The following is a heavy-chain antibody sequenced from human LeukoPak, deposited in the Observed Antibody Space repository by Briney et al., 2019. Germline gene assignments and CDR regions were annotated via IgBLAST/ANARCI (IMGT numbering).Heavy chain of an antibody. V-gene: IGHV1-69*04. J-gene: IGHJ3*02. Sequence: GASVKVSCKAPGYTFTGYYMHWVRQVPGQGLEWMGRIIPILGIANYAQKFQGRVTITADKSTSTAYMELSSLRSEDTAVYYCARALGYCSSTSCSIDAFDIWGQGTMVTVSS. CDR3: ARALGYCSSTSCSIDAFDI. CDR1: GYTFTGYY. CDR2: IIPILGIA. D-gene: IGHD2-2*01.